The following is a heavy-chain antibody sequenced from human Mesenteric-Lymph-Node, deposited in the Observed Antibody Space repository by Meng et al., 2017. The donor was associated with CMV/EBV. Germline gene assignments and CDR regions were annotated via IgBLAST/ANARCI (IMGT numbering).Heavy chain of an antibody. Sequence: SETLSLTCAVYGGSFSGYYWSWIRQPPGKGLEWSGEINHSGSTNYNPSLKSRVTISLDTSKNQFSLKLSSVTAADTAVYSCARRYCGSTSCYTHFDYWGQGTLVTVSS. V-gene: IGHV4-34*01. CDR1: GGSFSGYY. J-gene: IGHJ4*02. CDR2: INHSGST. CDR3: ARRYCGSTSCYTHFDY. D-gene: IGHD2-2*02.